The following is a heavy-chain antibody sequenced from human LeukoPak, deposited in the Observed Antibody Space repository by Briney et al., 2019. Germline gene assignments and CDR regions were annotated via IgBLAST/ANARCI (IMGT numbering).Heavy chain of an antibody. D-gene: IGHD3-9*01. Sequence: ASVKVSCKASGYTFSGYYIHWVRQAPGQGLEWMGWINPNTGGTNFAQNFQGRVTMTTVTSISTAYMELSRLRSDDTAVYYCARVVDILTGHDTALDYWGQGTLVPVSS. CDR2: INPNTGGT. CDR3: ARVVDILTGHDTALDY. J-gene: IGHJ4*02. CDR1: GYTFSGYY. V-gene: IGHV1-2*02.